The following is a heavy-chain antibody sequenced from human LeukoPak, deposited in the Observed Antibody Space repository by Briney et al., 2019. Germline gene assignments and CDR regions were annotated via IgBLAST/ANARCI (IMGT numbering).Heavy chain of an antibody. Sequence: SETLSLTCSVSGGSISNFYWSWIRQAPGKGLEWIGYFYYTGTIKYNPSLQSRVTISVDTSKNQFSLNLKSVTATDTAVYYCARGPQRYSSGWYFFDYWGHGTLVTVSS. CDR2: FYYTGTI. CDR1: GGSISNFY. J-gene: IGHJ4*01. D-gene: IGHD6-19*01. CDR3: ARGPQRYSSGWYFFDY. V-gene: IGHV4-59*08.